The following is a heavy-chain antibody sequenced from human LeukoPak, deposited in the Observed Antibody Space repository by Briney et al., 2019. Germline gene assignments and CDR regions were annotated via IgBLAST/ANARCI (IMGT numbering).Heavy chain of an antibody. V-gene: IGHV3-53*01. CDR1: GFTFSSYG. D-gene: IGHD3-22*01. CDR3: ARDSGPPCDSSGYGP. J-gene: IGHJ5*02. CDR2: IYSGGST. Sequence: GGSLRLSCAASGFTFSSYGMSWVRQAPGKGLEWVSVIYSGGSTYYADSVKGRFTISRDNSKNTLYLQMNSLRAEDTAVYYCARDSGPPCDSSGYGPWGQGTLVTVSS.